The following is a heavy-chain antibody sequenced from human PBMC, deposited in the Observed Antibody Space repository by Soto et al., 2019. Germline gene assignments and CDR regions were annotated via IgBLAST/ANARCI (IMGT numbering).Heavy chain of an antibody. CDR2: ISGSGGST. J-gene: IGHJ4*01. Sequence: GGSLRLSCAASGFTFSSYAMSWVRQAPGKGLEWVSAISGSGGSTYYADSVKGRFTISRDNSKNTLYLQMNSLRAEDTAVYYCAKSPLDCSGGSCYYYDYWGHGPLVTVSP. D-gene: IGHD2-15*01. CDR1: GFTFSSYA. V-gene: IGHV3-23*01. CDR3: AKSPLDCSGGSCYYYDY.